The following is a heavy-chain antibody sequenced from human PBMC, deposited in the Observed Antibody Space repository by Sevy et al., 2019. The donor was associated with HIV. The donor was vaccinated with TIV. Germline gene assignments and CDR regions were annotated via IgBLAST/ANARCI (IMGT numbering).Heavy chain of an antibody. D-gene: IGHD3-3*01. CDR1: GYTFTGYY. CDR2: INPNSGGT. Sequence: ASVKVSCKASGYTFTGYYMHWVRQAPGQGLEWMGWINPNSGGTNYAQKFQGRVTMTRDTSISTAYMELSRLRSDDTAGYYCARVVRITIFGVVPYNWFDPWGQGTLVTVSS. V-gene: IGHV1-2*02. J-gene: IGHJ5*02. CDR3: ARVVRITIFGVVPYNWFDP.